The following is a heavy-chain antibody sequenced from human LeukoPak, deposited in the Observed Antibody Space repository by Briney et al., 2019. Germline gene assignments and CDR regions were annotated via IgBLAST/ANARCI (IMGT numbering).Heavy chain of an antibody. J-gene: IGHJ4*02. CDR2: IYYSGST. D-gene: IGHD2-21*01. V-gene: IGHV4-39*01. CDR1: GGSISSSSYY. Sequence: SETLSLTCTVSGGSISSSSYYRGWIRQPPGKGLEWIGSIYYSGSTYYNPSLKSRVTISVDTSKNQFSLKLSSVTAADTAVYYCARQVGSEYSDYWGQGTLVTVSS. CDR3: ARQVGSEYSDY.